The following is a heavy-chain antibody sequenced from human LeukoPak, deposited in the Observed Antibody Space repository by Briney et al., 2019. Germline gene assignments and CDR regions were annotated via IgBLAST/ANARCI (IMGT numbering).Heavy chain of an antibody. CDR2: INHSGSA. D-gene: IGHD5-24*01. CDR3: ARRGRWLQYQDY. J-gene: IGHJ4*02. Sequence: PSETLSLTCAVYGGSFSDYYWTWIRQPPGKGLEWIGDINHSGSANFSPSLKSRVAISVDTSKNQFSLNLNSVTAADTAVYYCARRGRWLQYQDYWGQGNLVTVSS. V-gene: IGHV4-34*01. CDR1: GGSFSDYY.